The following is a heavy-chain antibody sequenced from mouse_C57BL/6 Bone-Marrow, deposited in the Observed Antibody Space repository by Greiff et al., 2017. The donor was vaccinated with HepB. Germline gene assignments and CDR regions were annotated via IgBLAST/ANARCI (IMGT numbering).Heavy chain of an antibody. CDR1: GYTFTDYY. CDR3: ARPNWDAMDY. V-gene: IGHV1-19*01. Sequence: VQLQQSGPVLVKPGASVKMSCKASGYTFTDYYMNWVKQSHGKSLEWIGVINPYNGGTSYNQKFKGKATLTVDKSSSTAYMELNSLTSEDSAVYYCARPNWDAMDYWGQGTSVTVSS. CDR2: INPYNGGT. J-gene: IGHJ4*01. D-gene: IGHD4-1*02.